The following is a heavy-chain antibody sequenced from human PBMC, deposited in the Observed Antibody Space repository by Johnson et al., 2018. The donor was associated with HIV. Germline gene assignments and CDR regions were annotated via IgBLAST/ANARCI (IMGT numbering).Heavy chain of an antibody. CDR2: ISYDGSNE. CDR1: GFAFSNYA. D-gene: IGHD1-26*01. Sequence: QVQLVESGGGVVQPGGSLRLSCAASGFAFSNYAMHWVRQAPGKGLEWMAIISYDGSNEYYADSVKGRFTISRDNSKNTLYVQMNSLRAEDTAVYYCARDIVGAPDAFDIWGQGTMVTVSS. CDR3: ARDIVGAPDAFDI. V-gene: IGHV3-30-3*01. J-gene: IGHJ3*02.